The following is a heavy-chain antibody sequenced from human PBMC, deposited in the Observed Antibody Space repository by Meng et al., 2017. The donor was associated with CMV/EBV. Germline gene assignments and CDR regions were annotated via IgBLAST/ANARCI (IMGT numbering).Heavy chain of an antibody. CDR1: ACSIWSNY. Sequence: QLPGSGPGLGSPSEACSLPWTVSACSIWSNYWSWVRQPAGKGLGSIGRIYTSGSTNYNPSLKSRVTMSVDTSKNQFSLKLSSVTAADTAVYYRARHWETAMVVGIDYWGQGTLVTVSS. CDR3: ARHWETAMVVGIDY. J-gene: IGHJ4*02. CDR2: IYTSGST. V-gene: IGHV4-4*07. D-gene: IGHD5-18*01.